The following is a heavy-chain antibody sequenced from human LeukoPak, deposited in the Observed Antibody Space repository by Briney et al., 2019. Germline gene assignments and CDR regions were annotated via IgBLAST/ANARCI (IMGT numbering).Heavy chain of an antibody. CDR3: ARLPPKYVWGSYRYSGYYFDY. D-gene: IGHD3-16*02. J-gene: IGHJ4*02. Sequence: KPSETLSLTCAVYGGSFSGYYWSWIRQPPGKGLEWIGEINHSGSTNYNPSLRSRVTISVDTSKNQFSLKLSSVTAADTAVYYCARLPPKYVWGSYRYSGYYFDYWGQGTLVTVSS. V-gene: IGHV4-34*01. CDR2: INHSGST. CDR1: GGSFSGYY.